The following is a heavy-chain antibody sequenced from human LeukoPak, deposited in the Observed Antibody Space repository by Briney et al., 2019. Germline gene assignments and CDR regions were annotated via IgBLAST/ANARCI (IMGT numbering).Heavy chain of an antibody. V-gene: IGHV1-24*01. CDR3: ATLAPTRYSSGWYLSRFDY. CDR1: GYTLTELS. CDR2: FDPEDGGT. J-gene: IGHJ4*02. D-gene: IGHD6-19*01. Sequence: GASVKVSCKVSGYTLTELSMHWVRQAPGKGLEWMGGFDPEDGGTIYAQKFQGRVTMTEDTSTDTAYMELSSLRSEDTAVYYCATLAPTRYSSGWYLSRFDYWGQGTLVTVSS.